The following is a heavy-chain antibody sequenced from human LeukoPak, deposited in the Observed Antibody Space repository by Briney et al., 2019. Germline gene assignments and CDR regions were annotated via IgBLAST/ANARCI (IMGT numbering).Heavy chain of an antibody. CDR3: ARGLREITTPRAMDV. CDR2: IIPIFGTA. D-gene: IGHD1-14*01. CDR1: GGTFSSYA. Sequence: SVKVSCKASGGTFSSYAISWVRQAPGQGLEWMGGIIPIFGTANYAQKFQGRVTITTDESTSTAYMELSSLRSEDTAVYYCARGLREITTPRAMDVWGKGTTVTVSS. J-gene: IGHJ6*03. V-gene: IGHV1-69*05.